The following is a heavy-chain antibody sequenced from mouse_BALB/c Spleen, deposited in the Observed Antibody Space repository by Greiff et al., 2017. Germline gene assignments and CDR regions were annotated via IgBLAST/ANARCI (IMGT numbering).Heavy chain of an antibody. V-gene: IGHV5-17*02. D-gene: IGHD2-4*01. CDR1: GFTFSSFG. CDR3: ARYDYDGGYYAMDY. J-gene: IGHJ4*01. CDR2: ISSGSSTI. Sequence: EVQLVESGGGLVQPGGSRKLSCAVSGFTFSSFGMHWVRQAPEKGLEWVAYISSGSSTIYYADTVKGRFTISRDNPKNTLFLQMTSLRSEDTAMYYCARYDYDGGYYAMDYWGQGTSVTVSS.